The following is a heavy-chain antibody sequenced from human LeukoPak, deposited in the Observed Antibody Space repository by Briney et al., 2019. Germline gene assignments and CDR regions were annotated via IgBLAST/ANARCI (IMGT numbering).Heavy chain of an antibody. V-gene: IGHV3-48*01. J-gene: IGHJ4*02. CDR3: AKSATMVPSDY. CDR1: GFTFSSYS. D-gene: IGHD3-10*01. Sequence: GGSLRLSCAASGFTFSSYSMNWVRQAPGKGLEWVSYISSSSSTIYYADSVKGRFTISRDNSKNTLYLQMNSLRAEDTAVYYCAKSATMVPSDYWGQGTLVTVSS. CDR2: ISSSSSTI.